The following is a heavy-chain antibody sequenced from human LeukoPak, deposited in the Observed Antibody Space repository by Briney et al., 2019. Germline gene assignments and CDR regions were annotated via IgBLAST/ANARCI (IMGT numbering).Heavy chain of an antibody. Sequence: GGSLRLSCAASGFTFSSYGMHWVRQAPGKGLEWVAFIRYDGSNKYYADSVKGRFTISRDNSKNTLYLQMNSLRAEDTAVYYCAKWDSSSWYVGFDHWGQGTLVTVSS. CDR1: GFTFSSYG. CDR3: AKWDSSSWYVGFDH. CDR2: IRYDGSNK. V-gene: IGHV3-30*02. D-gene: IGHD6-13*01. J-gene: IGHJ4*02.